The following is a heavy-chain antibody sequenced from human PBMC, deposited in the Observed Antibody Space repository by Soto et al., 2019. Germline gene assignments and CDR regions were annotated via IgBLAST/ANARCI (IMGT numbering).Heavy chain of an antibody. CDR1: GGSISSYY. CDR2: IYYSGST. V-gene: IGHV4-59*01. CDR3: ARDREDSSSWYGMDV. D-gene: IGHD6-13*01. J-gene: IGHJ6*02. Sequence: PSETLSLTCTVSGGSISSYYWSWIRQPPGKGLEWIGYIYYSGSTNYNPSLKSRVTISVDTSKNQFSLKLSSVTAAYTAVYYCARDREDSSSWYGMDVWGQGTTVTSP.